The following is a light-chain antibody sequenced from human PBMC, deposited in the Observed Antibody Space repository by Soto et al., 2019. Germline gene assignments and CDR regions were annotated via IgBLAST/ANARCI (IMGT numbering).Light chain of an antibody. CDR3: QQYNNWPYT. V-gene: IGKV3D-15*01. J-gene: IGKJ2*01. Sequence: IMMTPSPATVSVSPGDRAALSCRASQPIASNVAWYQQRPGQPPSLLIYGASTRAPDVPDGFTGSGYGTQVTLTISSLHSEDFATYFCQQYNNWPYTVGQGTKVDIK. CDR2: GAS. CDR1: QPIASN.